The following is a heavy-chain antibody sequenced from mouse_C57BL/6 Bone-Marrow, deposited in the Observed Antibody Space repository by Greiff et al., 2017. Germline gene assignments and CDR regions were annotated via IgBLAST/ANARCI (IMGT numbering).Heavy chain of an antibody. CDR1: GYAFTNYL. CDR3: ARGDYYGSPYAMDY. J-gene: IGHJ4*01. D-gene: IGHD1-1*01. CDR2: INPGSGGT. V-gene: IGHV1-54*01. Sequence: QVQLQQSGAELVRPGTSVKVSCKASGYAFTNYLIEWVKQRPGQGLEWIGVINPGSGGTNYNEKFKGKATLTADKSSSTAYMQLSSLTSEDSAVYFCARGDYYGSPYAMDYWVKEPQSPSPQ.